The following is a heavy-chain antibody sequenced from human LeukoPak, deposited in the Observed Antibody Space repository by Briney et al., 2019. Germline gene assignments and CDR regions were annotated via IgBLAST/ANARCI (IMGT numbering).Heavy chain of an antibody. D-gene: IGHD3-10*01. V-gene: IGHV1-8*01. J-gene: IGHJ4*02. CDR1: GYTFTSYD. CDR3: ARLAMVRGVRDY. Sequence: ASVKVSCKASGYTFTSYDINWVRQATGQGLEWMGWMNPNSGNTGYAQKFQGRVTMTRNTSISTAYMELSSLRSEDTAVYYCARLAMVRGVRDYWGQGTLVTVSS. CDR2: MNPNSGNT.